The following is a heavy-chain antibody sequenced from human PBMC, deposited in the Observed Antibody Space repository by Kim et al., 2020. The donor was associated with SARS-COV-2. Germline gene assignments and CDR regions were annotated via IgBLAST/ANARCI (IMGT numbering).Heavy chain of an antibody. D-gene: IGHD4-17*01. CDR3: TTDPTTVTVVAFDI. Sequence: APGKGRFPISREDSKNTLYLQMHSLKTEDTAVYYCTTDPTTVTVVAFDIWGQGTMVTVSS. V-gene: IGHV3-15*01. J-gene: IGHJ3*02.